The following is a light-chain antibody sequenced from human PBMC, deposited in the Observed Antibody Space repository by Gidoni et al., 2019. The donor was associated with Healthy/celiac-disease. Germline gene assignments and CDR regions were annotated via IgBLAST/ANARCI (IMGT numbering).Light chain of an antibody. Sequence: QSMLTQPPSVSEAPRQRVTISCSGSSSNIGNNAVNWYQQLPGKAPKLLIYYDDLLPSGVSDRFSGSKSGTSASLAISGLQSEDEADYYCAAWDDSLNAPVFGGGTKLTVL. CDR2: YDD. V-gene: IGLV1-36*01. CDR1: SSNIGNNA. CDR3: AAWDDSLNAPV. J-gene: IGLJ2*01.